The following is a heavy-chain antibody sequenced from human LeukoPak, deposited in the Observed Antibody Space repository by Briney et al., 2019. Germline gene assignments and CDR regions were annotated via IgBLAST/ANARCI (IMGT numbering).Heavy chain of an antibody. Sequence: SETLSLTCTVSGGSISSYYWSWIRQPPGKGLEWIGYIYYSGSTNYNPSLKSRVTISVDTSKNQFSLKLSSVTAADTAVYYCARVGPTAYYYYGMDVWGQGTTVTVSS. J-gene: IGHJ6*02. D-gene: IGHD4-17*01. V-gene: IGHV4-59*01. CDR3: ARVGPTAYYYYGMDV. CDR1: GGSISSYY. CDR2: IYYSGST.